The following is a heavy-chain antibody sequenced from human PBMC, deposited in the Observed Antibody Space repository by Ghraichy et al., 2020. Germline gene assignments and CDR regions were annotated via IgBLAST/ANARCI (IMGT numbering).Heavy chain of an antibody. D-gene: IGHD6-25*01. J-gene: IGHJ5*02. CDR2: VSHRGSS. V-gene: IGHV4-4*02. CDR3: VREDSAAIGGGFDP. Sequence: SETLSLTCAVSGGAINSSNWWSWVRQPPGKRLEWIGEVSHRGSSNYSPSLKSRVTISVDKSKNQFSLKLNSVTAADTAVYYCVREDSAAIGGGFDPWGQGTLVTVSS. CDR1: GGAINSSNW.